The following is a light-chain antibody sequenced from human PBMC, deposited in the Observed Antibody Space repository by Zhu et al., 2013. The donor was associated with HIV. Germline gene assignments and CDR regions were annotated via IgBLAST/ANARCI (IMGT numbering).Light chain of an antibody. CDR2: KAS. CDR1: QSVSTW. V-gene: IGKV1-5*03. J-gene: IGKJ1*01. CDR3: QHFNTPWT. Sequence: DTQMTQSPSTLSASVGDRVTMTCRASQSVSTWVAWYQHKPGKAPKLLIYKASSLQSGVPSRFRGSGSGTEFTLTINSLQPDDFATYYCQHFNTPWTFAQGTKVE.